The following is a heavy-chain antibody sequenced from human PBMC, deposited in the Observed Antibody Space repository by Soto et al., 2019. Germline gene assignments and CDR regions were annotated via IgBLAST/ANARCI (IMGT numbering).Heavy chain of an antibody. J-gene: IGHJ4*02. CDR3: ARGPIPDYVWGSYRYLFDY. Sequence: ASVKVSCKASGYTFTGYYVHWVRQAPGQGLEWMGWINPNSGGTNYAQKFQGRVTMTRDTSISTAYMELSRLRSDDTAVYYCARGPIPDYVWGSYRYLFDYWGQGTLVTVSS. CDR1: GYTFTGYY. V-gene: IGHV1-2*02. CDR2: INPNSGGT. D-gene: IGHD3-16*02.